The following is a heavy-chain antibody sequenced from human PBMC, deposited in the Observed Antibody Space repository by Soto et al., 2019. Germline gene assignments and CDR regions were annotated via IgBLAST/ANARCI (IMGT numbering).Heavy chain of an antibody. CDR2: ISSSSSYI. CDR3: ARDLVATITWRYYYYYYGMDV. V-gene: IGHV3-21*01. J-gene: IGHJ6*02. D-gene: IGHD5-12*01. CDR1: GFTFSSYS. Sequence: GGSLRLSCAASGFTFSSYSMNWVRQAPGKGLEWVSSISSSSSYIYYADSVKGRFTISRDNAKNSLYLQMNSLRAEDTAVYYCARDLVATITWRYYYYYYGMDVWGQGTTVTVSS.